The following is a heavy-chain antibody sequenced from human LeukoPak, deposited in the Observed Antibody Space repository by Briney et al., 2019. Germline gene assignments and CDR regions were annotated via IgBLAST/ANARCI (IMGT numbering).Heavy chain of an antibody. J-gene: IGHJ5*01. V-gene: IGHV3-7*01. CDR1: EFTFSTYL. CDR2: IKQDGSEK. Sequence: GGSLRLSCAASEFTFSTYLMTWVRQAPGKGLEWVANIKQDGSEKYYADSVRGRFTISRDNGKKSLYLQMNSLRVEDTAVYYCAGERPSSSWYDSWGQGTLVTVSS. D-gene: IGHD6-13*01. CDR3: AGERPSSSWYDS.